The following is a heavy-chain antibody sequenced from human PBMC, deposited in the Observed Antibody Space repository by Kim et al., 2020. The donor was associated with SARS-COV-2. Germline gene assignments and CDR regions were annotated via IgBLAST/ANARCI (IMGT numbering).Heavy chain of an antibody. Sequence: GGSLRLSCAASGFTFSDYAMSWVRQAPGKGLEWVSLINSGVTNTFYADSVKGRFTISRDNSKSTLYLQMNSLRAEDTAVYYCAKKYDSSGYFFDHWGQGTLVTVSS. J-gene: IGHJ4*02. CDR3: AKKYDSSGYFFDH. V-gene: IGHV3-23*03. CDR2: INSGVTNT. CDR1: GFTFSDYA. D-gene: IGHD3-22*01.